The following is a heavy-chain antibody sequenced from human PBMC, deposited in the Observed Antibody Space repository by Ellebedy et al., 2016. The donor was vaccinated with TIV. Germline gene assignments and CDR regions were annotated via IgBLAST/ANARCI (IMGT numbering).Heavy chain of an antibody. CDR1: GGSISSYY. V-gene: IGHV4-39*01. Sequence: MPSETLSLTCTVSGGSISSYYWSWIRQPPGKGLEWIGSIYYSGRTYYNPSLKSLVTISVDTSKNQFSLKLSSVTAADTAVYYCARSTMIVVVPFDYWGQGTLVTVSS. D-gene: IGHD3-22*01. CDR2: IYYSGRT. J-gene: IGHJ4*02. CDR3: ARSTMIVVVPFDY.